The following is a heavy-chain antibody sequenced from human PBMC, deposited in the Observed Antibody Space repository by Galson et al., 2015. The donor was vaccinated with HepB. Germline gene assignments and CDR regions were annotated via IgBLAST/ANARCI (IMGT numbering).Heavy chain of an antibody. CDR3: ARDRQRVGPYRDWFDP. V-gene: IGHV1-2*02. J-gene: IGHJ5*02. CDR1: GYTFTGYY. CDR2: INPNSGGT. Sequence: QSGAEVKKPGSSVKVSCKASGYTFTGYYMHWVRQAPGQGLEWMGWINPNSGGTNYAQKFQGRVTMTRDTSISTAYMELSRLRSDDTAVYYCARDRQRVGPYRDWFDPWGQGTLVTVSS.